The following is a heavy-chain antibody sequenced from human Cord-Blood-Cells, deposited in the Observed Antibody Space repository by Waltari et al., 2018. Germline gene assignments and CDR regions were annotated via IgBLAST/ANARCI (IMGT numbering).Heavy chain of an antibody. D-gene: IGHD2-8*01. CDR1: GGSFSGYY. CDR2: INHSGST. Sequence: QVQLQQWGAGLLKPSETLSLTCAVYGGSFSGYYWSWIRQPPGKGLEWIGEINHSGSTNYNPSLKMRLTISVDTPKNQVSLYLAPGTAADKAGNYCAPVGYYANGGRPRPDAWDVWGEGTIVTVPS. V-gene: IGHV4-34*01. J-gene: IGHJ3*01. CDR3: APVGYYANGGRPRPDAWDV.